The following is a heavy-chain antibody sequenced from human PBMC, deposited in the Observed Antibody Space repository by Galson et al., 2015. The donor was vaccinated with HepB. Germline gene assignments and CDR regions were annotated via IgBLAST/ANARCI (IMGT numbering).Heavy chain of an antibody. CDR2: INTNTGNP. Sequence: SVKVSCKASGYTFTNYAMNWVRQAPGQGLEWMGWINTNTGNPTYAQGFTGRFVFSLDTSVSTAYLQISSLMAEDTAVYYCARDLYYYGSGSDYYYYYMDVWGKGTTVTVSS. D-gene: IGHD3-10*01. J-gene: IGHJ6*03. CDR1: GYTFTNYA. V-gene: IGHV7-4-1*02. CDR3: ARDLYYYGSGSDYYYYYMDV.